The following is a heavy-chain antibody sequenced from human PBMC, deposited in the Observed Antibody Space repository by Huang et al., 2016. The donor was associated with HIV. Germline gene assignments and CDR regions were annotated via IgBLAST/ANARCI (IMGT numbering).Heavy chain of an antibody. V-gene: IGHV5-51*03. CDR1: GYSFSIYW. J-gene: IGHJ3*01. CDR3: AKGRRAFDV. CDR2: IYPFDSKS. Sequence: EVQLVQSGAEVKKPGESLKISCTGSGYSFSIYWIAWVRQMPGKGLAWVGIIYPFDSKSTYSPSFEGHVSISVDKSINTVYLHWSSLKASDTAIYYCAKGRRAFDVWGQGTWVTVSS.